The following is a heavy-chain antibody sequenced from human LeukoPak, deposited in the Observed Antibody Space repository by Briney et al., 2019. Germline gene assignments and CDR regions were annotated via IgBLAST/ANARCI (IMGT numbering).Heavy chain of an antibody. CDR2: IYYSGST. CDR1: GGSISSYY. Sequence: PSETLSLTCTISGGSISSYYWSWIRQPPGKGLEWIGYIYYSGSTDYNPSLKSRVTISVDTSKNQFSLKLSFVTAADTAVYYCARGGEIYAFDIWGQGTVVTVSS. D-gene: IGHD3-10*01. V-gene: IGHV4-59*01. J-gene: IGHJ3*02. CDR3: ARGGEIYAFDI.